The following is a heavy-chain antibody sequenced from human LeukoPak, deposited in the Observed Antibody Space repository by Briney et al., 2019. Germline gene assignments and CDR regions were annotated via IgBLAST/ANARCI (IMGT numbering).Heavy chain of an antibody. Sequence: PETLSLTCSVSGCSISLSYYYWVWIRQPPGTALEWFVSVYYSGTTSYKPSLKSRVTISVDLSKNQFSLRLSSVTDEDTAMYYCARGTLYSGWSYYFDYWGEGRQVGVS. J-gene: IGHJ4*02. CDR1: GCSISLSYYY. V-gene: IGHV4-39*07. D-gene: IGHD6-19*01. CDR3: ARGTLYSGWSYYFDY. CDR2: VYYSGTT.